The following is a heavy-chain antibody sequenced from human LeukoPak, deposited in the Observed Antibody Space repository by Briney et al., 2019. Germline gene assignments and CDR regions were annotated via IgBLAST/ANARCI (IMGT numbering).Heavy chain of an antibody. D-gene: IGHD5-18*01. Sequence: SETLSLTCAVYGGSFSDHYWNWIRQPPGKGLEWIGEINHSGTNNYNASLKSRVTISVDTSKHHFSLKLNSMTAADTAVYYCARKASHFSYGLGAIDYWGQGNLVTVSS. V-gene: IGHV4-34*01. J-gene: IGHJ4*02. CDR2: INHSGTN. CDR1: GGSFSDHY. CDR3: ARKASHFSYGLGAIDY.